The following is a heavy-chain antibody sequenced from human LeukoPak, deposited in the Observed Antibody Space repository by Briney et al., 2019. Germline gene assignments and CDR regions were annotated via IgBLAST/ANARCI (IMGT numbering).Heavy chain of an antibody. D-gene: IGHD3-10*01. CDR1: GYTFTGYY. CDR3: ARVKDSMVRSRLFDP. CDR2: IDALNGGT. J-gene: IGHJ5*02. Sequence: ASVKVSCTASGYTFTGYYMHWVRQAPGQGLEWMGWIDALNGGTNYAQEFQGRVTMTRDTSISTAYMELSRLRSDDTAMYYCARVKDSMVRSRLFDPWGQGTPVTVP. V-gene: IGHV1-2*02.